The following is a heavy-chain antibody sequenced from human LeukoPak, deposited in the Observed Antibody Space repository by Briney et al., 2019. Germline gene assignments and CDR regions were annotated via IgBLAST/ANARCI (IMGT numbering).Heavy chain of an antibody. D-gene: IGHD3-22*01. CDR1: GFTIFNYW. Sequence: GGSLRLSCATSGFTIFNYWMSWVRQAPGKGLEWVANIKKDGSEKYYVDSVKGRFTISRDNAKNSLYLQMNSLRAEDTAVYYCARDLYRIVVVPHYFDYWGQGTLVTVSS. V-gene: IGHV3-7*01. J-gene: IGHJ4*02. CDR2: IKKDGSEK. CDR3: ARDLYRIVVVPHYFDY.